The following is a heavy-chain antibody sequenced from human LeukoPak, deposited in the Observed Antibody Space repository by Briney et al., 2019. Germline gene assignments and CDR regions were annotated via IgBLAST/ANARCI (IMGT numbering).Heavy chain of an antibody. CDR3: ARDPTPNYYDSLYGMDV. V-gene: IGHV1-3*01. CDR1: GYTFTSYA. J-gene: IGHJ6*02. Sequence: GASVKVSCKASGYTFTSYAMHWVRQAPGQRLEWMGWINAGNGNTKYSQKFQGRVTITRDTSASTAYMELSSLRSEDTAVYYCARDPTPNYYDSLYGMDVWGQGTTVTVSS. CDR2: INAGNGNT. D-gene: IGHD3-22*01.